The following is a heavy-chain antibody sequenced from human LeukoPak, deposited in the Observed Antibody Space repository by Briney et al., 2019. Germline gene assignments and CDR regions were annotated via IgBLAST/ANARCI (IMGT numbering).Heavy chain of an antibody. D-gene: IGHD3-10*01. V-gene: IGHV1-46*01. CDR1: GYTFTNYY. J-gene: IGHJ6*02. CDR2: INPSGGTT. Sequence: ASVKVSCKSSGYTFTNYYLHWVRQAPGQGLAWMGIINPSGGTTRYVEKFQGRVTMTRDTSASTVYMELSSLRSEDTAVYYCARGGYSESFYNPRSYGMDVWGQGTTVIVSS. CDR3: ARGGYSESFYNPRSYGMDV.